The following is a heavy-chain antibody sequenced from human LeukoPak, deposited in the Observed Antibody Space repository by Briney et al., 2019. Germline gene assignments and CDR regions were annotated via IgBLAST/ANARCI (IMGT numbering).Heavy chain of an antibody. CDR1: GDSISSYY. CDR2: IYYTGST. J-gene: IGHJ5*02. D-gene: IGHD6-13*01. CDR3: ARQEGSTWEYNWFDP. Sequence: SETLSLTYTGSGDSISSYYWNWIRRPPGKGLECIGYIYYTGSTSYNPSLKSRVTISVDTPKNQFSLKLSSVTAADTALYYCARQEGSTWEYNWFDPWGQGTLVTVSS. V-gene: IGHV4-59*08.